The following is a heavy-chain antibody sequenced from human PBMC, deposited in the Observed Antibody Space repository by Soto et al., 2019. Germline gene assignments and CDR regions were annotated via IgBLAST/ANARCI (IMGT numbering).Heavy chain of an antibody. D-gene: IGHD2-15*01. CDR2: VSIGGST. CDR1: GFTFSSYA. CDR3: AKRRGAGGHFDY. J-gene: IGHJ4*02. V-gene: IGHV3-23*01. Sequence: DVQFLEYGGGLVQPEGSLRLSCAASGFTFSSYAMGWVRQGPGKGLEWVAVVSIGGSTHYADSVRGRFTISRDNSKNTLSLQMNSLTAEDTAVYFCAKRRGAGGHFDYWGQGALVNVSS.